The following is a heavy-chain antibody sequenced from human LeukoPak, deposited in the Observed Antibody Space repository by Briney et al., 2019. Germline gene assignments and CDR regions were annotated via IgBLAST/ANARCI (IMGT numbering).Heavy chain of an antibody. J-gene: IGHJ4*02. Sequence: PSETLSLTCTVSGGSISSSSYYWGWIRQPPGKGLEWIGSIYYSGSTYYTPSLKSRVTISVDTSKNQFSLKLSSVTAADTAMYYCARAGNRGSYVDYWGQGTLVTVSS. CDR1: GGSISSSSYY. D-gene: IGHD1-26*01. CDR2: IYYSGST. CDR3: ARAGNRGSYVDY. V-gene: IGHV4-39*01.